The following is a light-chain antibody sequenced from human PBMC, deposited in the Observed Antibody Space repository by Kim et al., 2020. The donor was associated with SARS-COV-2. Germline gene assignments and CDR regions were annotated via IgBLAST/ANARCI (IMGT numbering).Light chain of an antibody. Sequence: SSELPQDPAVSVALGQTVRITCQGDSLRSYYATWYQQKTGQAPILVIYGKKNRPSGITDRFSGSSSRNTASLTITGTQAGDEADYYCNSRDSKYNVGFGG. CDR1: SLRSYY. J-gene: IGLJ2*01. V-gene: IGLV3-19*01. CDR3: NSRDSKYNVG. CDR2: GKK.